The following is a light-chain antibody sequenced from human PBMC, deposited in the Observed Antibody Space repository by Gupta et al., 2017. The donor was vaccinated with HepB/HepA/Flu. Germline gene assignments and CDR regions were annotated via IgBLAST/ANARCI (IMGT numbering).Light chain of an antibody. J-gene: IGLJ2*01. CDR3: CSYAGSFGV. V-gene: IGLV2-23*02. CDR2: EVS. Sequence: QSALTQPASVSGSPGQSITIPCTGTSSDVGSYNLVSWYQQHPGKAPKLMIYEVSKRPSGVSNRFSGSKSGNTASLTISGLQAEDEADYYCCSYAGSFGVFGGGTKLTVL. CDR1: SSDVGSYNL.